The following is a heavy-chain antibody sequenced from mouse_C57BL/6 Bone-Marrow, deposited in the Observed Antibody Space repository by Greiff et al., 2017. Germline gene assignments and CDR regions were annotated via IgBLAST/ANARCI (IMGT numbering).Heavy chain of an antibody. V-gene: IGHV7-1*01. J-gene: IGHJ4*01. D-gene: IGHD2-3*01. CDR3: ARDASGYYAYYAKGY. CDR2: SRNKANDYST. CDR1: GFTFSDFY. Sequence: EVMLVESGGGLVQSGRSLRLSCATSGFTFSDFYMEWVRQAPGKGLEWIAASRNKANDYSTEYSASVKGRFIVSCDTSQSILYLQINALRAEDAASYYSARDASGYYAYYAKGYWGQRTSVTVSS.